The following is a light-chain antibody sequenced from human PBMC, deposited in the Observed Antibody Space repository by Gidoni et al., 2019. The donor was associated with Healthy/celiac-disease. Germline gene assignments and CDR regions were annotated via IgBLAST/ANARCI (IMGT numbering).Light chain of an antibody. V-gene: IGKV4-1*01. CDR2: WAS. Sequence: DIVMTQSPDSLAVSLGERATINCKSSQSVLYSSNNKYYLAWYQQKPGQPPKLLIYWASTRESGVPDRFSGSGSGTDFTLTISSMQAEDVAVYYCQQDYSTLTFGGGTKVEIK. J-gene: IGKJ4*01. CDR3: QQDYSTLT. CDR1: QSVLYSSNNKYY.